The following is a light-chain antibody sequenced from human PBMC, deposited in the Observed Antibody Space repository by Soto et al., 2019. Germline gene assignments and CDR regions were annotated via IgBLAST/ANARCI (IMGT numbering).Light chain of an antibody. CDR1: QSVSGN. V-gene: IGKV3-15*01. CDR2: GAS. Sequence: EIVMTQSPATLSVSPGERAPLSCRASQSVSGNLAWYQQKPGQATRLLIYGASTRATGIPARFSGSGSGTEFTLTISSLQSEDFAVYYCQQYNNWPLFGQGTKVDI. J-gene: IGKJ1*01. CDR3: QQYNNWPL.